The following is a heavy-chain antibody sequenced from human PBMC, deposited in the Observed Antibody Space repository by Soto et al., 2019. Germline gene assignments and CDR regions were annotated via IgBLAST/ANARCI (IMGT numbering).Heavy chain of an antibody. D-gene: IGHD4-17*01. J-gene: IGHJ6*02. V-gene: IGHV3-30-3*01. CDR3: AREEDYRGINGMDV. CDR1: GFTFSSYA. Sequence: RLSCAASGFTFSSYAMHWVRQAPGKGLEWVAVISYDGSNKYYADSVKGRFTISRDNSKNTLYLQMNSLRAEDTAVYYCAREEDYRGINGMDVWGQGTTVTVS. CDR2: ISYDGSNK.